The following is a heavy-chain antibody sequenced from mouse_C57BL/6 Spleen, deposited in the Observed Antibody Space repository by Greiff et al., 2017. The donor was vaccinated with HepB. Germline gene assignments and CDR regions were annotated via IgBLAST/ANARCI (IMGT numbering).Heavy chain of an antibody. CDR1: GYTFTSYG. CDR3: ARSSYDYYGSRRYFDV. Sequence: VQLQQSGAELARPGASVKLSCKASGYTFTSYGISWVKQRTGQGLEWIGEIYPRSGNTYYNEKFKGKATLTADKSSSTAYMELRSLTSEDSAVYFCARSSYDYYGSRRYFDVWGTGTTVTVSS. D-gene: IGHD1-1*01. CDR2: IYPRSGNT. J-gene: IGHJ1*03. V-gene: IGHV1-81*01.